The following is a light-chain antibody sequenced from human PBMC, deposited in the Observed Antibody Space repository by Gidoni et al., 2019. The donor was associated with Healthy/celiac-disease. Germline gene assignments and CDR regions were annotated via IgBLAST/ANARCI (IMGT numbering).Light chain of an antibody. CDR3: QQYSNWPPFT. J-gene: IGKJ4*01. V-gene: IGKV3-15*01. Sequence: ETVLTQSPVPLSVSSGERAALSCRASETNDYKLAWYQQKPGQAPRLLIYGASIRATGVPDRFRGSGSGTEFTLTISSLQSEDFAFYYCQQYSNWPPFTFGGGTKVEMK. CDR2: GAS. CDR1: ETNDYK.